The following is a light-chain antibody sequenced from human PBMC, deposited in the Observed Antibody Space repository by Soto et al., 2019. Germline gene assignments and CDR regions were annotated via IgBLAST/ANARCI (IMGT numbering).Light chain of an antibody. CDR1: QSIRSH. J-gene: IGKJ3*01. Sequence: DIQMTQSPSSLSASVGDRVSITCRASQSIRSHLNWFQHKPGKAPKVLIYGASSLQGGVPSRFSGGGSGANFTLTIKSRQPEDFSTYYYQQRFSSSVTFGPGTKVDFK. V-gene: IGKV1-39*01. CDR2: GAS. CDR3: QQRFSSSVT.